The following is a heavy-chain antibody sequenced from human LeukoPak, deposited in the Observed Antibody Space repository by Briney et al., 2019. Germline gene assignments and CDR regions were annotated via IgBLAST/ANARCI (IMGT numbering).Heavy chain of an antibody. Sequence: PGGSLRLSCAASGFTFSSYAMHWVRQAPGKGLEWVAVISYDGSNKYYADSVKGRFTISGDNSKNTLYLQMNSLRAEDTAVYYCAKDPNMDAFDYWGQGTPVTVSS. V-gene: IGHV3-30-3*01. J-gene: IGHJ4*02. CDR2: ISYDGSNK. D-gene: IGHD2-8*01. CDR3: AKDPNMDAFDY. CDR1: GFTFSSYA.